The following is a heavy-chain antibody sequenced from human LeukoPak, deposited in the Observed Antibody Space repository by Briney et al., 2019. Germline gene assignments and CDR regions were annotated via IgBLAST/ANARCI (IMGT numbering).Heavy chain of an antibody. CDR2: IIPIFGTA. V-gene: IGHV1-69*05. CDR3: ARESLAQPSPTVVTPPAS. Sequence: SVKVSCKPSGGTFSSYAISWERQPPGQGLEWMGGIIPIFGTANYAQKFQGRVTITTDESTSTAYMEQSSLRPEDTAVCYCARESLAQPSPTVVTPPASWGQGTMVTVSS. J-gene: IGHJ3*01. D-gene: IGHD4-23*01. CDR1: GGTFSSYA.